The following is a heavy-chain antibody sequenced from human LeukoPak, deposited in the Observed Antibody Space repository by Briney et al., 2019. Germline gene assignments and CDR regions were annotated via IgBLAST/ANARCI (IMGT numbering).Heavy chain of an antibody. CDR1: GYSISSDYY. CDR3: ARYRNLDSSDYYYAFDI. D-gene: IGHD3-22*01. CDR2: IYDSGST. V-gene: IGHV4-38-2*02. Sequence: SETLSLTCTVSGYSISSDYYWGWIRRHQGKGLGGIGSIYDSGSTYYNTSIKSRVTTSVDTSKNQFSLRLRSVTAAHTAVYYCARYRNLDSSDYYYAFDIWGQGTMVTVSS. J-gene: IGHJ3*02.